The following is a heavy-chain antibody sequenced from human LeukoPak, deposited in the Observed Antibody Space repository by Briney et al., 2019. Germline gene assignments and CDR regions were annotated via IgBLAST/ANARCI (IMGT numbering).Heavy chain of an antibody. D-gene: IGHD2-15*01. Sequence: SQTLSLTCAISGDSVSSNSAAWNWIRQSPSRGLEWLGRTYYRSKWYNDYAVSVKSRITINPDTSKNQFSLQLNSVTPEDTAVYYCARVGGSYCSGGSCPHQGYYYYGMDVWGQGTTVTVSS. J-gene: IGHJ6*02. CDR2: TYYRSKWYN. CDR1: GDSVSSNSAA. V-gene: IGHV6-1*01. CDR3: ARVGGSYCSGGSCPHQGYYYYGMDV.